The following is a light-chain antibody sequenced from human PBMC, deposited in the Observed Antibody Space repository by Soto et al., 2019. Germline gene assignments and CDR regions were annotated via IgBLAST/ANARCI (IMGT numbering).Light chain of an antibody. CDR3: SSYTSSSTYV. CDR2: DVS. Sequence: QSVLTQPASVSGSPGQSITISCTGTSSDVGGYNYVSWYQQRPGKAPKLMIYDVSNRPSGVSNRFSGSKSGNTASLTISGLQAEVEADYYCSSYTSSSTYVFGTGTKVTVL. V-gene: IGLV2-14*01. CDR1: SSDVGGYNY. J-gene: IGLJ1*01.